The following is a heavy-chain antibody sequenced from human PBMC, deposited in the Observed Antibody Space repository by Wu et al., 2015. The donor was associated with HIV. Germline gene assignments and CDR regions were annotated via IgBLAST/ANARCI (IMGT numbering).Heavy chain of an antibody. V-gene: IGHV1-18*01. CDR1: GYTFINHG. CDR2: ISGFNGNT. CDR3: ARGGSHYPSYSFSGMDV. D-gene: IGHD1-26*01. J-gene: IGHJ6*02. Sequence: QIQLMQSGPEVREPGASLNVSCKASGYTFINHGLSWVRQAPGQGLEWMGWISGFNGNTNYAQKFQGRVTMTTDRSTNTAYLELRSLGSDDTAVYYCARGGSHYPSYSFSGMDVWGQGTTVTVSS.